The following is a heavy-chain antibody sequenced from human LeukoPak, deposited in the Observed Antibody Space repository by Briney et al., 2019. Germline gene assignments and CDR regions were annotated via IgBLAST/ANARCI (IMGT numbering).Heavy chain of an antibody. V-gene: IGHV1-8*01. CDR1: GYTFTSYD. CDR2: MSPNSGDT. CDR3: ARAGYGQQAYDP. Sequence: ASVKVSCKASGYTFTSYDINWVRQATGQGLEWMGWMSPNSGDTGYAQKFQGRVTMTRNTSISTAYLGLSSLRSEDTAMYYCARAGYGQQAYDPWGQGTLVTVSS. J-gene: IGHJ5*02. D-gene: IGHD5-12*01.